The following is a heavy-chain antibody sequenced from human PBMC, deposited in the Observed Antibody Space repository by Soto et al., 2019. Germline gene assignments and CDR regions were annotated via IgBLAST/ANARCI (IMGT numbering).Heavy chain of an antibody. CDR1: GGTFSDYT. J-gene: IGHJ6*02. CDR3: ARNGTLTGYSYGMDV. Sequence: QVQLVQSGAELRKPGSSVKVSCKASGGTFSDYTINWVRQAPGQRLEWMGGIIPIFDTANYAEKFHGRVTITADESTSTSFMEVSSLRSEDTAVYYCARNGTLTGYSYGMDVCGQGTMVTVSS. D-gene: IGHD1-1*01. V-gene: IGHV1-69*01. CDR2: IIPIFDTA.